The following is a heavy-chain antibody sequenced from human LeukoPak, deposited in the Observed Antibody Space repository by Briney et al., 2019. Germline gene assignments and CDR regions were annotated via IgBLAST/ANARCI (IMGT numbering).Heavy chain of an antibody. Sequence: SVKVSCKASGGTFSSYAISWVRQAPGQGLEWMGGIIPIFGTANYAQKFQGRVTITTDESTSTAYMELSSLRSEDTAVYYCARVLSRMITFGGVIVSRYWGQGTLVTVSS. CDR1: GGTFSSYA. V-gene: IGHV1-69*05. J-gene: IGHJ4*02. CDR2: IIPIFGTA. CDR3: ARVLSRMITFGGVIVSRY. D-gene: IGHD3-16*02.